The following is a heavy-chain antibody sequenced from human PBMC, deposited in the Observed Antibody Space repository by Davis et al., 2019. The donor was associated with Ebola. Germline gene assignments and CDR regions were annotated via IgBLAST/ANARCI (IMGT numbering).Heavy chain of an antibody. CDR1: GFTFSSYA. CDR2: ISGSGGST. CDR3: AKGPRDGSYGY. V-gene: IGHV3-23*01. Sequence: GESLKISCAASGFTFSSYAMSWVRQAPGKGLEWVSAISGSGGSTYYADSVKGRFTISRDNSKNTLYLQMNSLRAEDTAVYYCAKGPRDGSYGYWGQGTLVTVSS. J-gene: IGHJ4*02. D-gene: IGHD1-26*01.